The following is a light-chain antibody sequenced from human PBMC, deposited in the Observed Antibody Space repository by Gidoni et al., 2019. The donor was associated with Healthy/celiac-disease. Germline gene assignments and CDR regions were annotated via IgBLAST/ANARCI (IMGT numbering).Light chain of an antibody. CDR3: QQYDNLQYT. V-gene: IGKV1-33*01. CDR2: DAS. CDR1: QDISNY. Sequence: DIQMTQSPSSLSASVGDRVTITCQASQDISNYLNWYQQKPGKAPKLLIYDASNLETGVPSRVSGSGSGTDFTFTISSLQPEDIATYYCQQYDNLQYTFGQGTKLEIK. J-gene: IGKJ2*01.